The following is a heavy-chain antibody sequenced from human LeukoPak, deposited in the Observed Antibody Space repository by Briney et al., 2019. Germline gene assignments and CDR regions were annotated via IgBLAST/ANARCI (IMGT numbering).Heavy chain of an antibody. D-gene: IGHD5-18*01. CDR3: ARGGYSYGPFDY. J-gene: IGHJ4*02. CDR1: GGSISSSSYY. Sequence: SETLSLTCTVSGGSISSSSYYWGWFRQPPGKGLEWIGSIYYSGSTYYNPSLRSRVTISVDTSKNQFSLKLSSVTAADTAVYYCARGGYSYGPFDYWGQGTLVTVSS. CDR2: IYYSGST. V-gene: IGHV4-39*07.